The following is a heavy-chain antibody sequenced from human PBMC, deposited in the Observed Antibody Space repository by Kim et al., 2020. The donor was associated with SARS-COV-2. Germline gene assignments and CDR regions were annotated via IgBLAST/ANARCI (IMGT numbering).Heavy chain of an antibody. Sequence: GGSLRLSCAASGFTFSDYAMNWVRQAPGKGLEWVSLITGSGGNTYYADYVKGRFSIFRDNSKNTLYLQVNSLRAEDTAVFYCAKNALAGMGYQYYNGMDVWGQGTTVTVS. J-gene: IGHJ6*02. D-gene: IGHD6-19*01. CDR2: ITGSGGNT. V-gene: IGHV3-23*01. CDR1: GFTFSDYA. CDR3: AKNALAGMGYQYYNGMDV.